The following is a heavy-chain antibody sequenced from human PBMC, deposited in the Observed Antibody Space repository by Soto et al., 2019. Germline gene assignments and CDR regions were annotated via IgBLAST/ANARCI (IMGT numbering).Heavy chain of an antibody. CDR3: ARDQPGYSYGYGLGY. Sequence: EVQLVESGGGLVKPGGSLRLSCAASGFTFSSYSMNWVRQAPGKGLEWVSSISSSSSYIYYPDSVKGRFTISRDNANNALYLQTNSLRAEDTAVYYCARDQPGYSYGYGLGYWGQGTVVTVSS. V-gene: IGHV3-21*01. D-gene: IGHD5-18*01. CDR2: ISSSSSYI. J-gene: IGHJ4*02. CDR1: GFTFSSYS.